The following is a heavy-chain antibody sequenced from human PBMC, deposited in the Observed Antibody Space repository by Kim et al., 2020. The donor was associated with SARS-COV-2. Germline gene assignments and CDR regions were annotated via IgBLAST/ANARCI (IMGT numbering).Heavy chain of an antibody. Sequence: GGSLRLSCSASGFTFSDYAIHWVRRAPGMGLQYVSATTRDGDGAFYADSVKDRFSIFRDNSKNTLFLQMSGLRIEDTAIYYCVRYGLNYGAVHWGQETVVSVP. V-gene: IGHV3-64D*06. D-gene: IGHD3-10*01. J-gene: IGHJ4*02. CDR1: GFTFSDYA. CDR2: TTRDGDGA. CDR3: VRYGLNYGAVH.